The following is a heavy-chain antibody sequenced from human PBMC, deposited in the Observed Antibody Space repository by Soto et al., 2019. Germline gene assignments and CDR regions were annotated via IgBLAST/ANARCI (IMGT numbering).Heavy chain of an antibody. D-gene: IGHD3-3*01. CDR2: VIPIFDTA. Sequence: SVKVSCKASGGTFSRYAFNWVRQAPGQGLEWMGGVIPIFDTASYTQKFQGRVTITRDTSASTAYMELSSLRSEDTAVYCCARSYPGVTIFGVVITFPPNFDYWGQGTLVTVSS. V-gene: IGHV1-69*05. J-gene: IGHJ4*02. CDR1: GGTFSRYA. CDR3: ARSYPGVTIFGVVITFPPNFDY.